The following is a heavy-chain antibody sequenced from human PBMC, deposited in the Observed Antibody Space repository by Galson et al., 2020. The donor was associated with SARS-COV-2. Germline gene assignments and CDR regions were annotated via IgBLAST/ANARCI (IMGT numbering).Heavy chain of an antibody. Sequence: GESLKISCAASGFAFMTYSMDWVRQAPGKGLEWVAVMSFDGYSKYYADSVKGRFTVSRDNSKNTLYLQMDSLRVEDTAIYYCARDPYLNAPYYFDSWGQGTLVTVSS. CDR1: GFAFMTYS. V-gene: IGHV3-30-3*01. J-gene: IGHJ4*02. CDR2: MSFDGYSK. CDR3: ARDPYLNAPYYFDS.